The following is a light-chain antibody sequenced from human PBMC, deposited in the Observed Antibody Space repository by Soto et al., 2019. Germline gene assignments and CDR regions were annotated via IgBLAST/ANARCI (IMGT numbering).Light chain of an antibody. Sequence: EIVMTQSPATLSVSPEERATLSCRASQTIRTNLAWYQQKPGQAPRLLIYDISTRATGIPARFSGSGSGTEFTLPISSLQSEDFAVYYCQQYNNWPLTFGGGTTVEIK. J-gene: IGKJ4*01. CDR2: DIS. V-gene: IGKV3-15*01. CDR3: QQYNNWPLT. CDR1: QTIRTN.